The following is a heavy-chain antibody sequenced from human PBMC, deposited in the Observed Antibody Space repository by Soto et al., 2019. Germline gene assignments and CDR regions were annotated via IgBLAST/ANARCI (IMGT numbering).Heavy chain of an antibody. D-gene: IGHD3-10*01. CDR1: GGSISETGYY. J-gene: IGHJ5*02. CDR3: AKLHCITNNCVPLDH. Sequence: SETLCLTCTVSGGSISETGYYWGWIRQPPGKGLEWIGNIYYSGSTDYNPSLKSRVTISVDTSKNQFSLKLSSVTAADTAVYYCAKLHCITNNCVPLDHWGQGTLVTVSS. CDR2: IYYSGST. V-gene: IGHV4-39*01.